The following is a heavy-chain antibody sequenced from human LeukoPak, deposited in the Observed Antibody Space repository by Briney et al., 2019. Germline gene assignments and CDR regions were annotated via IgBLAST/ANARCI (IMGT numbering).Heavy chain of an antibody. CDR3: ARSSATFDY. Sequence: PGGFLRLSCAASGFTFSSYWMHWVRQAPGKGLLWVSSMNSDGSNTKYADSVKGRFTISRDNANNTLYLQMNSLRAEDTAVYYCARSSATFDYWGQGTLVTVSS. J-gene: IGHJ4*02. CDR1: GFTFSSYW. V-gene: IGHV3-74*03. CDR2: MNSDGSNT.